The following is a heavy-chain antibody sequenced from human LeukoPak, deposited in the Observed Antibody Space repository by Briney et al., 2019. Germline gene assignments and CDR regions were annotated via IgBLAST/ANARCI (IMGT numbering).Heavy chain of an antibody. CDR3: ARDNYYDSSGPTGWFDP. CDR2: ISYDGSNK. Sequence: SGGSLRLSCAASGFTFSSYAMHWVRQAPGKGLEWVAVISYDGSNKYYAASVNGRFTISRDNSKNTLYLQMNSLRAEDTAVYYCARDNYYDSSGPTGWFDPWGQGTLVTVSS. J-gene: IGHJ5*02. V-gene: IGHV3-30*01. CDR1: GFTFSSYA. D-gene: IGHD3-22*01.